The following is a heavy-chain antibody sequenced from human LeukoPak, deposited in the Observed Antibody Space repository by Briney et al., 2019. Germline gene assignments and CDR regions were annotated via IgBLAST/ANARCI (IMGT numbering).Heavy chain of an antibody. J-gene: IGHJ4*02. V-gene: IGHV3-23*01. D-gene: IGHD6-13*01. Sequence: PGGCLRLSCAASVFTFNDYSMSCVPQAPGKGLEWGSGISGRGYNTYYADSLERRFTISRDRSKNTLYLQMSSLRAEDTAVYYCAKTRAAAGIPRDYFDYWGQGTLVTVSS. CDR3: AKTRAAAGIPRDYFDY. CDR1: VFTFNDYS. CDR2: ISGRGYNT.